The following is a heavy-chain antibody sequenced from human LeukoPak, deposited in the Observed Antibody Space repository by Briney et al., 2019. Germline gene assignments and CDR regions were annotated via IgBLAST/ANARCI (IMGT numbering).Heavy chain of an antibody. CDR3: ARPHNLGYCSSTSCYTKRSDAFDI. CDR1: GFTFSSYS. J-gene: IGHJ3*02. Sequence: GGSLRLSCAASGFTFSSYSMNWVRQAPGKGLEWVSYISSSSSTIYYADSVKGRFTISRDNAKNSLYLQMNSLRAEDTAVYYCARPHNLGYCSSTSCYTKRSDAFDIWGQGTMVTVSS. D-gene: IGHD2-2*02. CDR2: ISSSSSTI. V-gene: IGHV3-48*01.